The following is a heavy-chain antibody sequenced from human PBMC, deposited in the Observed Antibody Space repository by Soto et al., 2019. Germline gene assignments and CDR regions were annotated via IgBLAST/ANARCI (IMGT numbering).Heavy chain of an antibody. CDR3: ARGIYSGWYRADAFDV. V-gene: IGHV3-11*05. CDR2: ITSTNSYT. Sequence: QVQLVESGGGLVKAGGSLRLSCAASGFTFSDFYMTWIRQAPGKGLEWVSDITSTNSYTDYADSVKGRFTISRDNAKNSLYLQMNSLRAEDTAVYYCARGIYSGWYRADAFDVWGQGTMVTVSS. J-gene: IGHJ3*01. D-gene: IGHD6-19*01. CDR1: GFTFSDFY.